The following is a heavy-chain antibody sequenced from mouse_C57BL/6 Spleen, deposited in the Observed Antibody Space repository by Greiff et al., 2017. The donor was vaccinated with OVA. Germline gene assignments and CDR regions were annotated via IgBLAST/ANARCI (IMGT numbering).Heavy chain of an antibody. CDR1: GFTFSSYA. V-gene: IGHV5-4*03. CDR3: ARGGYDYGEAMDY. D-gene: IGHD2-4*01. Sequence: EVMLVESGGGLVKPGGSLKLSCAASGFTFSSYAMSWVRQTPEKRLEWVATISDGGSYTYYPDNVKGRFTIARDNAKNNLYLQMSHLKSEDTAMYYCARGGYDYGEAMDYWGQGTSVTVSS. CDR2: ISDGGSYT. J-gene: IGHJ4*01.